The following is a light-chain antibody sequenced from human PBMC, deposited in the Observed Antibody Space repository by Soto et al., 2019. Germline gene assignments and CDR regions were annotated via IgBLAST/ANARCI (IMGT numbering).Light chain of an antibody. J-gene: IGLJ1*01. CDR1: SSNIGAGYD. CDR3: QSYDSSLSAYV. CDR2: DNN. V-gene: IGLV1-40*01. Sequence: QSVPTQPPSVSGAPGQRVTISCTGSSSNIGAGYDVHWYQQLPGTAPKPLIYDNNNRPSGVPDRFSGSKSGTSASLAITGLQAEDEADYYCQSYDSSLSAYVFGSGTKLTVL.